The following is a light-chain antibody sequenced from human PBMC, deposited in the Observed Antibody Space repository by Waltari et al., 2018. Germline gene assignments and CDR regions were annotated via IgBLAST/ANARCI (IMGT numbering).Light chain of an antibody. Sequence: DIVMTQSPDSLAVSLGERATINCKSSQSVLYSSNNKNYLAWYQQKPGQPPKLRIYWASTRESGVPDRFSGSGSGTDFTLTINSLQAEDVAVYYCQQYYSIPPTFGQGTKVEIK. CDR3: QQYYSIPPT. CDR1: QSVLYSSNNKNY. CDR2: WAS. V-gene: IGKV4-1*01. J-gene: IGKJ1*01.